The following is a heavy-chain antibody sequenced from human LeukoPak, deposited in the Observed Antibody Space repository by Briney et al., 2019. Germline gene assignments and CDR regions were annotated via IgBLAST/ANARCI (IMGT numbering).Heavy chain of an antibody. V-gene: IGHV4-34*01. CDR1: GGSFSGYY. CDR2: INHSGST. D-gene: IGHD3-16*02. J-gene: IGHJ4*02. CDR3: ARDRSYYDYVWGSYRGTHPSDY. Sequence: SETLSLTCAVYGGSFSGYYWSWIRQPPGKGLEWIGEINHSGSTNYNPSLKSRVTISVDTSKNQFSLKLSSVTAADTAVYYCARDRSYYDYVWGSYRGTHPSDYWGQGTLVTVSS.